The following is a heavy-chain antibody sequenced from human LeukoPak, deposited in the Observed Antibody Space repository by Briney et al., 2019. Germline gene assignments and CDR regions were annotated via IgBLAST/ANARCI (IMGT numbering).Heavy chain of an antibody. CDR2: ISSSSSYI. CDR3: ARDKPGEGDY. V-gene: IGHV3-21*01. Sequence: GGSLRLSCAASGFTFSSYIMNWVRQAPGKGLEWVSSISSSSSYIYYADSVKGRFTISRDNAKNSLYLQMNSLRAEDTTVYYCARDKPGEGDYWGPGNLVTVSS. CDR1: GFTFSSYI. J-gene: IGHJ4*02. D-gene: IGHD7-27*01.